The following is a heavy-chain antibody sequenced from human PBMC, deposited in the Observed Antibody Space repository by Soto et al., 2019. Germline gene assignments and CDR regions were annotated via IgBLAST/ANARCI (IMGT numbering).Heavy chain of an antibody. Sequence: EVQLLESGGCLVQPGGSLRLSCAASGFTFRSYAMYWVRQAPGKGMEWVSVISGSGGSIYYADSVKGRFTISRDNSKNKLYLQMNRLRVEDTAVYYCASRSSGWHFDYWGQGTLVTVSS. V-gene: IGHV3-23*01. J-gene: IGHJ4*02. CDR3: ASRSSGWHFDY. D-gene: IGHD6-19*01. CDR2: ISGSGGSI. CDR1: GFTFRSYA.